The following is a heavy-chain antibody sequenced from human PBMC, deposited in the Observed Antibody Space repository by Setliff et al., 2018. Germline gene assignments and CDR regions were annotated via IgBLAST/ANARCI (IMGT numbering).Heavy chain of an antibody. CDR1: GYRFTTYW. Sequence: XESLKISXXGSGYRFTTYWIGWVRQMPGKGLEXMGXXXXXXXXXXXXXXXQXXXXMSADXSINTAYLQWSSLKASDTAMYYCARHEDRGYSGYDYYIDYWGPGSLVTVS. V-gene: IGHV5-51*01. CDR3: ARHEDRGYSGYDYYIDY. CDR2: XXXXXXXX. D-gene: IGHD5-12*01. J-gene: IGHJ4*02.